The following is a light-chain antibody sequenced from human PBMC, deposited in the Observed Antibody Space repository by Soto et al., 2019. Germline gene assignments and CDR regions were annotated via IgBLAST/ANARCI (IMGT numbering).Light chain of an antibody. J-gene: IGKJ5*01. V-gene: IGKV1-9*01. CDR1: PGISSY. Sequence: DIQLTQSPSFPSASVGDRVTITCRASPGISSYLACYQQKPGKAPKLLIYAASTVQSGVPSRFSGSESRTEFTLTISSLQPEDFATYYCQQLNSYPITVGQGTRLEIK. CDR3: QQLNSYPIT. CDR2: AAS.